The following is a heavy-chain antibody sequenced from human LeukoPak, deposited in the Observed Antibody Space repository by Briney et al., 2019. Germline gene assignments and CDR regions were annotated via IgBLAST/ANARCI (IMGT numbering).Heavy chain of an antibody. CDR2: IYYSGST. V-gene: IGHV4-39*07. J-gene: IGHJ3*02. CDR3: ARDRGYRDGYNPPSPARAFDI. Sequence: SETLSLTCTVSGGSISSSNYYWGWIRLPPGKGLEWIGSIYYSGSTYYNPSLKSRVTISVDTSKNQFSLKLSSVTAADTAVYYCARDRGYRDGYNPPSPARAFDIWGQGTMVTVSS. D-gene: IGHD5-24*01. CDR1: GGSISSSNYY.